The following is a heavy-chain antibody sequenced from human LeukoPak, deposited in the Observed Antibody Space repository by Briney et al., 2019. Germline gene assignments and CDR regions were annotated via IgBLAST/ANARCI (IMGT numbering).Heavy chain of an antibody. J-gene: IGHJ4*02. CDR2: INPNSGGT. V-gene: IGHV1-2*02. CDR3: ARDTLGIVVVPAAI. D-gene: IGHD2-2*02. CDR1: GYTFTGYY. Sequence: ASVKVSCKASGYTFTGYYMHWVRQAPGQGLEWMGWINPNSGGTNYAQKFQGRVTTTRDTSISTAYMELSRLRSDDTAVYYCARDTLGIVVVPAAIWGQGTLVTVSS.